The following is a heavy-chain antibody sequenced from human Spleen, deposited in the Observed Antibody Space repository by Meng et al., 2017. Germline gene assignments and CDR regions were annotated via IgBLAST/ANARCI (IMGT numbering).Heavy chain of an antibody. CDR3: ARELVLRNDKAFDY. V-gene: IGHV3-21*01. CDR2: ISSSSSYI. D-gene: IGHD2/OR15-2a*01. CDR1: GFTFSSYS. Sequence: GGSLRLSCAASGFTFSSYSMNWVRQAPGKGLEWVSSISSSSSYIYYADSVKGRFTISRDNAKNSLYLQMNSLRAEDTAVYYCARELVLRNDKAFDYWGQGTLVTVSS. J-gene: IGHJ4*02.